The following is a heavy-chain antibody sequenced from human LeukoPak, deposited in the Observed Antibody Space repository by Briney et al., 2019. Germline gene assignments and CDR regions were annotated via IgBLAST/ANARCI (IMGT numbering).Heavy chain of an antibody. D-gene: IGHD6-19*01. CDR2: IYTSGST. CDR1: GGSISSYY. CDR3: ARDRQWPPSD. J-gene: IGHJ4*02. Sequence: SETLSLTCTVSGGSISSYYWSWIRQPAGKGLEWIGRIYTSGSTSYNPSLKSRVTISVDKSKNQFSLKLSSVTAADTAVYYCARDRQWPPSDWGQGTLVTVSS. V-gene: IGHV4-4*07.